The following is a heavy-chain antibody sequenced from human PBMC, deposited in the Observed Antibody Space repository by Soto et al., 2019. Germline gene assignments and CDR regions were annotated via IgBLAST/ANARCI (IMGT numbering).Heavy chain of an antibody. V-gene: IGHV5-51*03. Sequence: GESLKISCQGLGYRFTDFWIGWVRQMPGKGLEWVGVIDPADSDIRYSPSFQGRVTISADKSISTAYLQWNILKASDTAIYYCARTDCSGSCYYFYGMDVWGQGTTVTVSS. CDR3: ARTDCSGSCYYFYGMDV. J-gene: IGHJ6*02. CDR1: GYRFTDFW. D-gene: IGHD2-15*01. CDR2: IDPADSDI.